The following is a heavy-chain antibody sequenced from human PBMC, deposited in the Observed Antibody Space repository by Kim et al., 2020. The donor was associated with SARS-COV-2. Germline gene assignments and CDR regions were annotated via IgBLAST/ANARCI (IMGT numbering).Heavy chain of an antibody. CDR3: ARDDGDYAIFDY. J-gene: IGHJ4*02. V-gene: IGHV1-18*01. Sequence: TNYAQNVQGRVTLTIDTSTNTAYMELWSLRSDDTAIYYCARDDGDYAIFDYWGQGTLVTVSS. CDR2: T. D-gene: IGHD4-17*01.